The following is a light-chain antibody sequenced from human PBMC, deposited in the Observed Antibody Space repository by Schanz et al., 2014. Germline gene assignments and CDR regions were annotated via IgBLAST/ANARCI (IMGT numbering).Light chain of an antibody. Sequence: EIVLTQSPGTLSLSPGERATLSCRASQSVSSSYLAWYQQKPGQAPRLLIYGASSRATGIPDRFSGSGSGTDFVLTISRLEPEDVAVYFCQQYVGLPLTFGQGTKVEIK. J-gene: IGKJ1*01. V-gene: IGKV3-20*01. CDR3: QQYVGLPLT. CDR2: GAS. CDR1: QSVSSSY.